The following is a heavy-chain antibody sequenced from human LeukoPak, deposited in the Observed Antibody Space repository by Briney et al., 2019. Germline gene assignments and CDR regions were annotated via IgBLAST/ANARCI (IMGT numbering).Heavy chain of an antibody. Sequence: GGSLRLSCAASGFTFSSYAMHWVRQAPGKGLEWVAVISYDGSNKYYADSVKGRFTISRDNSKNTLYLQMNSLRAEDTAVYYCAAPYSGGWYLFDYWGQGTLVTVSS. CDR3: AAPYSGGWYLFDY. D-gene: IGHD6-19*01. V-gene: IGHV3-30-3*01. J-gene: IGHJ4*02. CDR1: GFTFSSYA. CDR2: ISYDGSNK.